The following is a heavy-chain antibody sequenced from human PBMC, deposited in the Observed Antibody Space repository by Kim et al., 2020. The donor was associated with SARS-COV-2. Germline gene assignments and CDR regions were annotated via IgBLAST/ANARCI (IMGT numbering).Heavy chain of an antibody. J-gene: IGHJ3*02. CDR3: AREGWYYYGSGSYYNVDPRTRAFDI. V-gene: IGHV3-7*03. CDR2: IKQDGSEK. D-gene: IGHD3-10*01. CDR1: GFTFSSYW. Sequence: GGSLRLSCAASGFTFSSYWMSWVRQAPGKGLEWVANIKQDGSEKYYVDSVKGRFTISRDNAKNSLYLQMNSLRAEDTAVYYCAREGWYYYGSGSYYNVDPRTRAFDIWGQGTMVTVSS.